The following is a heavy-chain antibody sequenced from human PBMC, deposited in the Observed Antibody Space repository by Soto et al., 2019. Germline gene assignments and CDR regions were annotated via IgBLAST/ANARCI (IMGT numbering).Heavy chain of an antibody. J-gene: IGHJ4*02. CDR1: GYTFTSYD. D-gene: IGHD2-2*01. CDR2: MNPNSGNT. CDR3: ARGLTVLVPGEGDGYY. Sequence: QVQLVQSGAEVKKPGASVKVSCKASGYTFTSYDINWVRQATGQGLEWMGWMNPNSGNTGYAQKFQGRVTMTRNTSINTAYMEQSSLRSEDTAVYYYARGLTVLVPGEGDGYYWGQGTLVTVSS. V-gene: IGHV1-8*01.